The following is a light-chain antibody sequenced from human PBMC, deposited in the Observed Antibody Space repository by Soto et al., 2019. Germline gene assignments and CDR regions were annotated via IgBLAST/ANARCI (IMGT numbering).Light chain of an antibody. Sequence: EILLTQSPATLSVSPGETATLSCRASQNVLSDLAWYQQKPGQAPRLLVYGATTRATDAPAKFRGRGSGTEFSLTISSLQSEDSATYYCQQYRSWPRTFGQGSKVEVK. V-gene: IGKV3-15*01. J-gene: IGKJ1*01. CDR3: QQYRSWPRT. CDR2: GAT. CDR1: QNVLSD.